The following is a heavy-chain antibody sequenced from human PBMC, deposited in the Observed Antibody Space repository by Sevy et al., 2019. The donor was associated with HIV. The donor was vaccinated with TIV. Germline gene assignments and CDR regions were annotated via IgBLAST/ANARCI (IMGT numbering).Heavy chain of an antibody. CDR1: TFTFSSYS. D-gene: IGHD2-15*01. CDR2: ISSSSGTR. Sequence: GGSLRLSCAASTFTFSSYSMHWVRQAPGKGLEWVSYISSSSGTRYYADSVKGRFTISRDNAKNSLFLQMNSLGEEDTAVYYCASRGYCGGGSCYSGPNDYWGQGTLVTVSS. CDR3: ASRGYCGGGSCYSGPNDY. J-gene: IGHJ4*02. V-gene: IGHV3-48*02.